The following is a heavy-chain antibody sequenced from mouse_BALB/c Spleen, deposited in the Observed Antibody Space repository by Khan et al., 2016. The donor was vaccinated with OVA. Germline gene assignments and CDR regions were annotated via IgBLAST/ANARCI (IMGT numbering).Heavy chain of an antibody. Sequence: LQESGAELAKPGASVKMSCKASGYTFINYWILWVKQRPGQGLEWIGYINPSTGYTEYNQNFKDKATLTADKSSSTAYMQLSSLTSADSAVDYCARRGLRWDVDYWGQGTTLTVSS. D-gene: IGHD1-1*01. CDR3: ARRGLRWDVDY. J-gene: IGHJ2*01. CDR2: INPSTGYT. CDR1: GYTFINYW. V-gene: IGHV1-7*01.